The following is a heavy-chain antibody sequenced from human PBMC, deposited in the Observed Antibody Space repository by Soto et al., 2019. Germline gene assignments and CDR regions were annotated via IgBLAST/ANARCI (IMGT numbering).Heavy chain of an antibody. CDR2: IYPGDSDT. J-gene: IGHJ5*02. CDR3: ARTLGYCSSTSCYYNWFDP. D-gene: IGHD2-2*01. Sequence: PGESLKISCKGSGYSFTSYWIGWVRQMPGKGLEWMGIIYPGDSDTRYSPSFQGQVTISADKSISTAYLQWSSLKASDTAMYYCARTLGYCSSTSCYYNWFDPWGQGTLVTVSS. V-gene: IGHV5-51*01. CDR1: GYSFTSYW.